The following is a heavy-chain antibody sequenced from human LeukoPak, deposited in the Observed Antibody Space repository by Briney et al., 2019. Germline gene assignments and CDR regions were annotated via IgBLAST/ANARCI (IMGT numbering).Heavy chain of an antibody. Sequence: ASVKVSCKASGGTFSSYAITWVRQAPGQGLGWMGGIIPIFGTANYARKFQGRVTITADESTTTAYMELSSLRSEDTAVYYCARDVRLGELSLPYYFDYWGQGTLVTVSS. CDR3: ARDVRLGELSLPYYFDY. J-gene: IGHJ4*02. CDR1: GGTFSSYA. D-gene: IGHD3-16*02. CDR2: IIPIFGTA. V-gene: IGHV1-69*13.